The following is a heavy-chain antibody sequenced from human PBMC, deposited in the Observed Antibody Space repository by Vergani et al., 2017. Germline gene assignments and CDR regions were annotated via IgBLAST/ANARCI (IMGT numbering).Heavy chain of an antibody. CDR3: ASPDDILTGGFDY. CDR2: IIPILGIA. V-gene: IGHV1-69*02. J-gene: IGHJ4*02. Sequence: QVQLVQSGAEVKKPGSSVKVSCKASGGTFSSYTISWVRQAPGQGLEWMGRIIPILGIANYAQKFQGRVTITADKSTSTAYMELSSLRSEDTAVYYCASPDDILTGGFDYWGQGTLVTVSS. CDR1: GGTFSSYT. D-gene: IGHD3-9*01.